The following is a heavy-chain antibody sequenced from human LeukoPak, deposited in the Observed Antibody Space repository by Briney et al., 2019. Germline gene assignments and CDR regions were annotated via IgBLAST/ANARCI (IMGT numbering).Heavy chain of an antibody. CDR1: GLTFNTYA. V-gene: IGHV3-23*01. Sequence: GGSLRLSCAASGLTFNTYAMSWVRQAPGKGLQWVSTVSGSGAGTFYGDSVKGRFTISRDNSNNTLFLQMNSLSADDTAVYFCAKGPRAGLRYWYFDLWGRGSLVTVSS. J-gene: IGHJ2*01. CDR3: AKGPRAGLRYWYFDL. CDR2: VSGSGAGT. D-gene: IGHD2-21*02.